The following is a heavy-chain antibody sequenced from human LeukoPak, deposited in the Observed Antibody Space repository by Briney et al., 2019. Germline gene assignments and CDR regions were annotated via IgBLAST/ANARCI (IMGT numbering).Heavy chain of an antibody. Sequence: GESLKISCKGSGYSFTSYWIGWVRQMPGKGLEWMGIIYPGDSDTRYSTSFQGQVTISADKSISTAYLQWSSLKASDTAMYYCARRYGCSSTSCYTSALDYWGQGTLVTVSS. CDR1: GYSFTSYW. J-gene: IGHJ4*02. D-gene: IGHD2-2*02. CDR3: ARRYGCSSTSCYTSALDY. CDR2: IYPGDSDT. V-gene: IGHV5-51*01.